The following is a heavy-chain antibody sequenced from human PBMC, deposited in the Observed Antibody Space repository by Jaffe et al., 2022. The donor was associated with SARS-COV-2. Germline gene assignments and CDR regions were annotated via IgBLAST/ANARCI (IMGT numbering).Heavy chain of an antibody. Sequence: EVQLVESGGGLLEPGGSLRLSCAASGFTLSSYAMSWVRQAPGKGLEWVSTITSGESTYYADSVKGRFTISRDNSKNTLYLQMISLRAEDTAVYYCAKLAYYDSSAFFWGQGTLVTVSS. J-gene: IGHJ4*02. V-gene: IGHV3-23*04. D-gene: IGHD3-22*01. CDR1: GFTLSSYA. CDR3: AKLAYYDSSAFF. CDR2: ITSGEST.